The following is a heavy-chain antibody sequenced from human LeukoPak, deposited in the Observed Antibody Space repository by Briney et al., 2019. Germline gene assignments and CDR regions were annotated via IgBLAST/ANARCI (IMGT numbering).Heavy chain of an antibody. D-gene: IGHD3-22*01. J-gene: IGHJ4*02. CDR2: IRYDGSNK. CDR3: ARDPDSSGWGYYFDY. Sequence: LAGGSLRLSCAASGFTFSSYGMHWVRQAPGKGLEWVAFIRYDGSNKYYADSVKGRFTISRDNSKNTLYLQMNSLRAEDTAVYYCARDPDSSGWGYYFDYWGQGTLVTVSS. CDR1: GFTFSSYG. V-gene: IGHV3-30*02.